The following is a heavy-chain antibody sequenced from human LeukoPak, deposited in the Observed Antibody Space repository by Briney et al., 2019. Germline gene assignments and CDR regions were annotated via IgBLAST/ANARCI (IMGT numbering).Heavy chain of an antibody. CDR3: ARGCSDGSCYSGFDY. V-gene: IGHV1-46*01. J-gene: IGHJ4*02. D-gene: IGHD2-15*01. CDR1: GYTFTSYA. Sequence: ASVKVSCKASGYTFTSYAMHWVRQAPGQGLEWMGIINPSGGSTSYAQKFQGRVTMTRDTSTSTVYMELSSLRSEDTAVYYCARGCSDGSCYSGFDYWGQGTLVTVSS. CDR2: INPSGGST.